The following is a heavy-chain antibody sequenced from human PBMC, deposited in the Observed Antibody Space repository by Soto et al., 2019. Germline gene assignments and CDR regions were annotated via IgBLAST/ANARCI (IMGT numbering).Heavy chain of an antibody. Sequence: SETLSLTCTVSGGSIRSGGYYWSWVRQDPRRGLEWIGNIYYSGNTYYNPSLKSRLTISVDTSKNQFSLNLSSVTAADTAVYYCARDRLMATAGTARHYFGLDVWGQGTTVTVSS. D-gene: IGHD5-18*01. CDR2: IYYSGNT. V-gene: IGHV4-31*03. CDR1: GGSIRSGGYY. CDR3: ARDRLMATAGTARHYFGLDV. J-gene: IGHJ6*02.